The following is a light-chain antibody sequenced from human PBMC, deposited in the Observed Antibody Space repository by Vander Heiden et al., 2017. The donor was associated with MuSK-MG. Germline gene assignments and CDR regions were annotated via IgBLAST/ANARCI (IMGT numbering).Light chain of an antibody. Sequence: DIVMTQSPDSLAVSLGERATINCKSSQSVLYSSNNKNYLAWYQQKPGQPPRLLIYWASTRESGVPDRFSGSGSGTDFTLTISSLLAEDVAVYYCQQYYTICPTFGQGTKVEIK. J-gene: IGKJ1*01. CDR1: QSVLYSSNNKNY. V-gene: IGKV4-1*01. CDR2: WAS. CDR3: QQYYTICPT.